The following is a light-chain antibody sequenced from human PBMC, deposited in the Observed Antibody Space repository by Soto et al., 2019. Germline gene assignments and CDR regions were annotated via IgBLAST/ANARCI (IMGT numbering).Light chain of an antibody. V-gene: IGKV4-1*01. CDR2: WAS. Sequence: DIVMTQSPDSLAVSLGERATINCKSSQSVLYSSNNKNYLAWYQQKPGQPPKLLIYWASTRESGVPDRFSGSGSGTDFTLTISSLQPEDSATYYCQQSYSTPMYSFGQGTKLEIK. J-gene: IGKJ2*03. CDR3: QQSYSTPMYS. CDR1: QSVLYSSNNKNY.